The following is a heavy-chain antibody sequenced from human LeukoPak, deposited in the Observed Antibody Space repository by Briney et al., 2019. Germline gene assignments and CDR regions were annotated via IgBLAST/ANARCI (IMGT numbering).Heavy chain of an antibody. CDR1: GFTFISFS. CDR3: ARDLDSSGYYFTRPTYYFDY. J-gene: IGHJ4*02. V-gene: IGHV3-21*01. Sequence: GGSLRLSCAPSGFTFISFSMNWVRQAPGKGLEWVSSISSGSSYIFHADSVRGRFTISRDNSKNTLYLQMNSLRAEDTAVYHCARDLDSSGYYFTRPTYYFDYWGQGTLVTVSS. CDR2: ISSGSSYI. D-gene: IGHD3-22*01.